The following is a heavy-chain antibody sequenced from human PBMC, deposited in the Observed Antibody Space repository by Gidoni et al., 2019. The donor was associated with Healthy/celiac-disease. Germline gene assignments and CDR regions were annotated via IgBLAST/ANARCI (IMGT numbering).Heavy chain of an antibody. V-gene: IGHV1-69*01. CDR3: ARVDQRLNYYDSSGYIKPGDYYYYGMDV. CDR1: GGTLSSYA. J-gene: IGHJ6*02. D-gene: IGHD3-22*01. CDR2: IIPIFGTA. Sequence: QVQLVPSGAEVNKPGSSVKVSCKASGGTLSSYALSWVRQAPGQGLEWMGGIIPIFGTANYAQKFQGRVTITADESTSTAYMELSSLRSEDTAVYYCARVDQRLNYYDSSGYIKPGDYYYYGMDVWGQGTTVTVSS.